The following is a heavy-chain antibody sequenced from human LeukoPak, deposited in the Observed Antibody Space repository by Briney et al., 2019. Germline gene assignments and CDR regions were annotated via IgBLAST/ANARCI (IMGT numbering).Heavy chain of an antibody. J-gene: IGHJ4*02. CDR3: ARLSAYDYVWGSYRGVFDY. CDR2: IYYSGST. V-gene: IGHV4-59*08. CDR1: GGSISSYY. D-gene: IGHD3-16*02. Sequence: PSETLSPTCTVSGGSISSYYWSWIRQPPGKGLEWIGYIYYSGSTNYNPSLKSRVTISVDTSKNQFSLKLSSVTAADTAVYYCARLSAYDYVWGSYRGVFDYWGQGTLVTVSS.